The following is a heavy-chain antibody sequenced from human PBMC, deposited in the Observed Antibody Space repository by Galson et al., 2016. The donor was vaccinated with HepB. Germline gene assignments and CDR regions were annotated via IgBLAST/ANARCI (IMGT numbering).Heavy chain of an antibody. Sequence: SLRLSCAASGFTVGNNYMSWVRQAPGKGLEWVSLIYSGGSTYYADSVKGRFTISRDNSKNTLYLQMNSLRDEDTAVYYCAAHSAKDYWGQGTLVTVSS. CDR2: IYSGGST. J-gene: IGHJ4*02. D-gene: IGHD6-13*01. V-gene: IGHV3-66*02. CDR1: GFTVGNNY. CDR3: AAHSAKDY.